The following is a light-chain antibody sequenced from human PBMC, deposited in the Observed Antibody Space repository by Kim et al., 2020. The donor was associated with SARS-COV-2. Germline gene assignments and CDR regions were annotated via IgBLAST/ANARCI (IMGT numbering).Light chain of an antibody. CDR3: SSCARSSHV. V-gene: IGLV2-14*04. Sequence: PGESIPGAWTRTSSGVGGYNYVSWYQEHPDKATKPKIYDVSKRPAGVSNRFSGSKSGNTASLTISGLQAEDEADYYCSSCARSSHVFGTGTQLTVL. CDR1: SSGVGGYNY. CDR2: DVS. J-gene: IGLJ1*01.